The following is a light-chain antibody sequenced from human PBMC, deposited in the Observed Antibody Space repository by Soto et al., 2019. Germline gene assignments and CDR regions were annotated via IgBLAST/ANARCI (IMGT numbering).Light chain of an antibody. CDR2: GAS. J-gene: IGKJ5*01. CDR1: QSVRSN. V-gene: IGKV3-15*01. CDR3: KQYNNWPPST. Sequence: DIVMTQSPATLSVSPGDRATLSCRASQSVRSNLAWYQHKPGQAPRLLIYGASTRATGIPARFSGSGSGTEFTLTISSLQSEDFAVYYCKQYNNWPPSTFGQGTRMEIK.